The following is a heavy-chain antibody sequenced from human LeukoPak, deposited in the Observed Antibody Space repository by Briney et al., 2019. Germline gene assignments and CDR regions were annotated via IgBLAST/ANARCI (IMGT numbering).Heavy chain of an antibody. CDR2: ISAYNGNT. CDR1: GYTFTGYY. V-gene: IGHV1-18*04. Sequence: ASVTVSCKASGYTFTGYYMHWVRQAPGQGLEWMGWISAYNGNTNYAQKLQGRVTMSTDTSTSTGYMELRSLRSDDTAVYYCARGLQETLAWLKALSAFDIWGQGTMVTVSS. CDR3: ARGLQETLAWLKALSAFDI. D-gene: IGHD5-24*01. J-gene: IGHJ3*02.